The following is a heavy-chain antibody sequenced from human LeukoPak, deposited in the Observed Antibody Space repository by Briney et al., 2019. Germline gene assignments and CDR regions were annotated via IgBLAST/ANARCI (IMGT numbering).Heavy chain of an antibody. D-gene: IGHD7-27*01. J-gene: IGHJ4*02. V-gene: IGHV3-23*01. CDR1: GFTFRNYG. CDR3: ARDLAWGAFDY. CDR2: ISPRGGGT. Sequence: GGSLRLPCAASGFTFRNYGMNWVRQAPGKGLEWLSGISPRGGGTYYADSVKGRFTISRDDSKNMLSLQMNSLRVEDTAVYYCARDLAWGAFDYWGQGALVTVSS.